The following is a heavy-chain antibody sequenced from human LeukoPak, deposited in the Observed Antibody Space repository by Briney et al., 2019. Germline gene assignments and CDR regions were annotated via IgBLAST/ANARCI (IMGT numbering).Heavy chain of an antibody. J-gene: IGHJ6*03. V-gene: IGHV6-1*01. D-gene: IGHD1-26*01. CDR1: GDSVSSNSAA. CDR3: ARVRGSSGSYEYYHYMDV. Sequence: SQTLSLTCAISGDSVSSNSAAWNWIRQSPSRGLEWLGRTYYRSKWYNEYAVSVKSRIIINPDTSKNQFSLKLSSVTAADTAVYYCARVRGSSGSYEYYHYMDVWGKGTTVTISS. CDR2: TYYRSKWYN.